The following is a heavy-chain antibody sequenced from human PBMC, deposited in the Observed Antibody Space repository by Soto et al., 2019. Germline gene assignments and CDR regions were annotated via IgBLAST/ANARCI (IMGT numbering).Heavy chain of an antibody. CDR2: INSDGSST. D-gene: IGHD2-2*01. CDR3: VTVNTRGARYFDL. Sequence: EVQLVESGGGLVQPGGSLRLSCAASGFTFSTYWMHWVRQAPGKGLVWVSVINSDGSSTTYADSVKGRFTISRDNAKNTLYLEVNSLRAEDTAMYSCVTVNTRGARYFDLWGRGSLVTVSS. CDR1: GFTFSTYW. J-gene: IGHJ2*01. V-gene: IGHV3-74*01.